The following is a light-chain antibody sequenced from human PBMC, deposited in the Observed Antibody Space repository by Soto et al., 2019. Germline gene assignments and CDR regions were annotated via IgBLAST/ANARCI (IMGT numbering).Light chain of an antibody. CDR2: END. J-gene: IGLJ2*01. Sequence: QSVLTQPPSVSAAPGQRVTSSCSGSTSNNGYNFVSWYQQFPGAAPKLLIFENDKRVSGTPDRLSGSKSGTSGTLAITGLQTGDEADYYCATWESSLSIAVFGGGTKLTVL. CDR1: TSNNGYNF. V-gene: IGLV1-51*02. CDR3: ATWESSLSIAV.